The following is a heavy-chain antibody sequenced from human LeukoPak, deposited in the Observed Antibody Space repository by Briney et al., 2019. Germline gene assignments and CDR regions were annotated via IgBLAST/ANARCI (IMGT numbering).Heavy chain of an antibody. CDR1: GFTFSSYW. J-gene: IGHJ5*02. D-gene: IGHD2-15*01. CDR2: INNDGSGT. CDR3: VRGGESTWS. Sequence: PGGSLRLSCAASGFTFSSYWMHWVRQAPGKGPVWVSRINNDGSGTTYADSVKGRFTISRDDAKNTLYLQMNSLRAEDTAVYYCVRGGESTWSWGQGTLVNVSS. V-gene: IGHV3-74*01.